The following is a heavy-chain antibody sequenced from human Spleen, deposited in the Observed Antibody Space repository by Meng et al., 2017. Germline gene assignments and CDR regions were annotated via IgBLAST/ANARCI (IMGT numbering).Heavy chain of an antibody. Sequence: LKISCVASGFTFSNFAMHWVRQAPGKGLEWVAVISYDGSNNYYADSVKGRFTISRDNSKNTLYLQMNSLRAEDPAVYYCASHRITMIGVEEIRDYWGHGTLVTVSS. CDR1: GFTFSNFA. J-gene: IGHJ4*01. D-gene: IGHD3-22*01. CDR2: ISYDGSNN. CDR3: ASHRITMIGVEEIRDY. V-gene: IGHV3-30*01.